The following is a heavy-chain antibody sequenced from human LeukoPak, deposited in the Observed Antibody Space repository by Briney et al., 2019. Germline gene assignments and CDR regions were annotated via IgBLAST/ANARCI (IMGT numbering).Heavy chain of an antibody. J-gene: IGHJ3*02. CDR1: GFTVSSNY. V-gene: IGHV3-66*01. CDR2: IYSGGST. CDR3: ARPSSGWYDAFDI. Sequence: GGSLRLSCAASGFTVSSNYMSWVRQAPGKGLEWVSVIYSGGSTYYADSVKGRFTISRDNSKNTLYLQMNSLRAEDTAVYYCARPSSGWYDAFDIWGQGTMVTVSS. D-gene: IGHD6-19*01.